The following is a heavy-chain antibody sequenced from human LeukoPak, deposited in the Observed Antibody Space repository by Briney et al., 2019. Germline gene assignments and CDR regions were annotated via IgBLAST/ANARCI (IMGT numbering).Heavy chain of an antibody. CDR2: IKQDGSEK. D-gene: IGHD6-13*01. CDR1: GFSFSTYW. CDR3: ARDQGIAAAASYFYGMDV. Sequence: PGGSLRLSCAASGFSFSTYWMTWVRQAPGKGLEWVANIKQDGSEKYYVGSVKGRFTISRDNAKNSLFLQMNSLRAEDTAVYYCARDQGIAAAASYFYGMDVWGQGTTVTVSS. J-gene: IGHJ6*02. V-gene: IGHV3-7*05.